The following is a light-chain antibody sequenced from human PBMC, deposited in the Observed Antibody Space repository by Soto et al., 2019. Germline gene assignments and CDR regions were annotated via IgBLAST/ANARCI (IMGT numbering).Light chain of an antibody. J-gene: IGLJ1*01. Sequence: QSVLTHPPSASGSPGQSVAISCTGTSSDVGGYNYVSWYQQHPGKAPKLMIYEVNKRPSGVPDRFSGYKSGNTASLTVSGLQAEDEADYYCSSYAGSSNVFGTGTKLTVL. CDR3: SSYAGSSNV. CDR1: SSDVGGYNY. CDR2: EVN. V-gene: IGLV2-8*01.